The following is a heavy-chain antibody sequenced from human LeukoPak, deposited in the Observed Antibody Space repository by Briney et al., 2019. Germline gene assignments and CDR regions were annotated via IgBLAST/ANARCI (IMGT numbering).Heavy chain of an antibody. V-gene: IGHV4-34*01. J-gene: IGHJ4*02. D-gene: IGHD3-10*01. CDR3: ARGLTMVQGVIAEPDY. CDR2: IKHSGST. CDR1: GGSFSGYD. Sequence: SQTLSLTSAVYGGSFSGYDWTWIRQPPGKGLDWIGEIKHSGSTNYNPSLKSRVTISVDTSRHQFSLKLSSVTAGDTAVYSCARGLTMVQGVIAEPDYWGQGTLVTVSS.